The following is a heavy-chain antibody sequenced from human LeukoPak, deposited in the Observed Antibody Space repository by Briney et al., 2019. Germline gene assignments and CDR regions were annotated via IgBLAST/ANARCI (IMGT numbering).Heavy chain of an antibody. CDR1: TFTLSSYS. V-gene: IGHV3-48*02. CDR3: ARILGFTLDY. Sequence: GGSLRLSCATSTFTLSSYSMNWVRQAPGKGLEWVSYSEYSGTTSYYADPVKGRFTVSRDNAKNSLYLQMSSLRDEDTAVYYCARILGFTLDYWGQGTLVTVSS. CDR2: SEYSGTTS. J-gene: IGHJ4*02.